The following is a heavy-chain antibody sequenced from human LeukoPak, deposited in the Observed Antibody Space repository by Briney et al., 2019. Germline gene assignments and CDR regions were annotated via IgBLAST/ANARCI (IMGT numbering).Heavy chain of an antibody. J-gene: IGHJ6*02. CDR2: ISYDGSNK. CDR1: GFTFSSYA. D-gene: IGHD5-18*01. Sequence: PGGSLRLSCAASGFTFSSYAMHWVRQAPGKGLEWVEVISYDGSNKYYADSVKGRFTISRDNSKNTLYLQMNSLRAEDTAVYYCARIHGYSYGPLDYYGMDVWGQGTTVTVSS. V-gene: IGHV3-30*14. CDR3: ARIHGYSYGPLDYYGMDV.